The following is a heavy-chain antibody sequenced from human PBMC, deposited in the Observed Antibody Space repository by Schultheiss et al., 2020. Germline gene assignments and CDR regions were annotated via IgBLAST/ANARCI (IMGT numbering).Heavy chain of an antibody. CDR2: IYYSGST. CDR1: GGSISSSSYY. V-gene: IGHV4-39*07. CDR3: ARDYSLTDSSSWYRYYYYYYGMDV. J-gene: IGHJ6*02. Sequence: SQTLSLTCTVSGGSISSSSYYWGWIRQPPGKGLEWIGSIYYSGSTYYNPSLKSRVTISVDTSKNQFSLKLSSVTAADTAVYYCARDYSLTDSSSWYRYYYYYYGMDVWGQGTTVTVSS. D-gene: IGHD6-13*01.